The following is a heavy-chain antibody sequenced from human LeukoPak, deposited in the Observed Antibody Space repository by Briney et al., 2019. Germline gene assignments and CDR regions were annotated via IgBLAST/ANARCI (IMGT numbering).Heavy chain of an antibody. Sequence: SETLSLTCTVSGGSISSSSYYWGWIRQPPGKGLEWIGSIYYSGSTYYNPSLKSRVTISVDTSKNQFSLELSSVTAADTAVYYCARQYSYYDILTGYYPSSFDYWGQGTLVTVSS. V-gene: IGHV4-39*01. D-gene: IGHD3-9*01. CDR3: ARQYSYYDILTGYYPSSFDY. CDR2: IYYSGST. J-gene: IGHJ4*02. CDR1: GGSISSSSYY.